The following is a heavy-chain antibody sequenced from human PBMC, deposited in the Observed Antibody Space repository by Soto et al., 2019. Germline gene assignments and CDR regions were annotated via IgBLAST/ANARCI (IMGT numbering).Heavy chain of an antibody. CDR3: AKDGGSCFDY. Sequence: EVQLLESGGGLVQPGGSLRLSCAASGFTFSSYAMSWVRQAPGKGLEWVSGISGSGGSTYYADYVKGRFTISRDNSKRKMNLQMNSLRAEDTAVYYCAKDGGSCFDYWGQVTLVTVSS. CDR1: GFTFSSYA. CDR2: ISGSGGST. J-gene: IGHJ4*02. D-gene: IGHD2-15*01. V-gene: IGHV3-23*01.